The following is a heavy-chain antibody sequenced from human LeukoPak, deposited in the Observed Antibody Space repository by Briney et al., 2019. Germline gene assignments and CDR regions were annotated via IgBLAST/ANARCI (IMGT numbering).Heavy chain of an antibody. V-gene: IGHV4-59*08. Sequence: PSETLSLTCTVSGGSISSYYWSWIRQPPGKGLEWIGYIYYSGSTNYNPSLKSRVTISVDTSKNQFSLKLSSVTAAGTAVYYCARMSSGYYGASFDYWGQGTLVTVSS. J-gene: IGHJ4*02. CDR2: IYYSGST. CDR3: ARMSSGYYGASFDY. CDR1: GGSISSYY. D-gene: IGHD3-22*01.